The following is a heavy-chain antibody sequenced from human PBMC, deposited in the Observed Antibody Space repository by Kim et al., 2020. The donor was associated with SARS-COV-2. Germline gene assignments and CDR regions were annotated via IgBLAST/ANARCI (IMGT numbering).Heavy chain of an antibody. V-gene: IGHV4-59*13. J-gene: IGHJ4*02. Sequence: ETLSLTCTVSGGSISGNYWSWIRQPPGKGLEWIGYIYSNGRSSYNPSLESRATMSVDTSKNHFSLTLTSVTAADTAVYYCARQYGEYFPYYFDYWGQGTLVTVSS. D-gene: IGHD3-10*01. CDR1: GGSISGNY. CDR3: ARQYGEYFPYYFDY. CDR2: IYSNGRS.